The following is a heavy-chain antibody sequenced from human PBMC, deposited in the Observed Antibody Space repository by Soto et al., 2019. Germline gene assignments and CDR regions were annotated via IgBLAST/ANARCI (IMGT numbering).Heavy chain of an antibody. CDR2: IYPGDSNT. CDR1: GYNFTTYW. CDR3: ATPDKMGYAYYGMDV. V-gene: IGHV5-51*01. J-gene: IGHJ6*02. Sequence: GESLKISCEVSGYNFTTYWIGWVRQMPGKGLEWMGIIYPGDSNTRYSPSFRGQVTISADKSSSTAYLRWSSLKASDTAMYYCATPDKMGYAYYGMDVWGHGPPVTVSS. D-gene: IGHD5-12*01.